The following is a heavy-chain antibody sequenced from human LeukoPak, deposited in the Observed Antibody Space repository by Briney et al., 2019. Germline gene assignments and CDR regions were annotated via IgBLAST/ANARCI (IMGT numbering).Heavy chain of an antibody. D-gene: IGHD2-2*01. J-gene: IGHJ4*02. CDR1: GFTFSSYS. Sequence: GGSLRLSCAASGFTFSSYSMNWVRQAPGKGLEWVSSISSSSSYIYYADSVKGRFTISRDNAKNSLYLQMNSLRAEDTAVYYCARDRRSSTSLFDCWGQGTLVTVSS. V-gene: IGHV3-21*01. CDR3: ARDRRSSTSLFDC. CDR2: ISSSSSYI.